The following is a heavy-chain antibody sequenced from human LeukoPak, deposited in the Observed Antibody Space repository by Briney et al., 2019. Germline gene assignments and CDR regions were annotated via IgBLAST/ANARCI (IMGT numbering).Heavy chain of an antibody. D-gene: IGHD3-9*01. Sequence: ASVKVSCKASGYTFTSYGISWVRQAPGQGLEWMGWISAYNGNTNYAQKLQGRVTMNTDTSTSTAYMELRSLRSDDTAVYYCASARAGYFDWLLNYWGQGTLVTVSS. CDR3: ASARAGYFDWLLNY. CDR2: ISAYNGNT. J-gene: IGHJ4*02. V-gene: IGHV1-18*01. CDR1: GYTFTSYG.